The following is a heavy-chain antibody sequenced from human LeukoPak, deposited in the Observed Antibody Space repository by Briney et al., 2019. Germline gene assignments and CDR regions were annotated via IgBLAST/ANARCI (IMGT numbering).Heavy chain of an antibody. CDR2: INPNSGGT. CDR3: ARDNSVRDEAWWFYP. Sequence: ASVKVSCKASGYTFTGYYMHWVRQAPGQGLEWMGWINPNSGGTKYAQKFQGRVTMTRDMSTSTDYLELSSLRSEDTAVYYCARDNSVRDEAWWFYPWGQGTLVTVSS. D-gene: IGHD5-24*01. CDR1: GYTFTGYY. J-gene: IGHJ5*02. V-gene: IGHV1-2*02.